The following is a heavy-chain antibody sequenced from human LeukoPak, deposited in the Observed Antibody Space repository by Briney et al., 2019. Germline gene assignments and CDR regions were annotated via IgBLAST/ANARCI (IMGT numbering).Heavy chain of an antibody. D-gene: IGHD1-26*01. CDR2: IYTSGST. Sequence: SETLPLTCTVSGGSISSYYWSWIRQPAGKGLEWIGRIYTSGSTNYNPSLKSRVTISVDTSKNQFSLKLSSVTAADTAVYYCARHVSQWGEFDYWGQGTLVTVSS. J-gene: IGHJ4*02. CDR3: ARHVSQWGEFDY. V-gene: IGHV4-4*07. CDR1: GGSISSYY.